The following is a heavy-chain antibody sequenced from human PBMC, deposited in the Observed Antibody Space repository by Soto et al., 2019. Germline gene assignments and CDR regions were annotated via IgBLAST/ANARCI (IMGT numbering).Heavy chain of an antibody. CDR1: GGSISNYH. J-gene: IGHJ6*02. CDR2: IYYSGSI. D-gene: IGHD1-26*01. CDR3: SRDRSGSYFDYYYYGMDV. Sequence: SETLSLTCTVSGGSISNYHWSWIRQPPGKGLEWIGYIYYSGSINYNPSLKSRVTISIDTSKNQFSLKLSSVTAADTAVYYCSRDRSGSYFDYYYYGMDVWGQGTTVTVSS. V-gene: IGHV4-59*01.